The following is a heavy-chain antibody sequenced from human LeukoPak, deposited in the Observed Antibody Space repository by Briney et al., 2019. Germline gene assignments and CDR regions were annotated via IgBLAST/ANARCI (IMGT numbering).Heavy chain of an antibody. CDR1: GGSISSGSYY. J-gene: IGHJ5*02. Sequence: PSETLSLTCTVSGGSISSGSYYWSWIRQPAGKGLEWIGRIYTSGSTNYNPSLKSRVTISVDTSKNQFSLKLSSVTAADTAVYYCARVGGYDFWSGLNWFDPWGQGTLVTVSS. D-gene: IGHD3-3*01. CDR2: IYTSGST. CDR3: ARVGGYDFWSGLNWFDP. V-gene: IGHV4-61*02.